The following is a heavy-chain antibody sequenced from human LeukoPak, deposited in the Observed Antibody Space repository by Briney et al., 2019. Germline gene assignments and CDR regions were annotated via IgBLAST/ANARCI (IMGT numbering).Heavy chain of an antibody. CDR1: GYTFTSYG. CDR2: ISAYNGNT. J-gene: IGHJ4*02. V-gene: IGHV1-18*01. CDR3: ARDRTTVTTYYFDY. D-gene: IGHD4-17*01. Sequence: EASVKVSCKASGYTFTSYGISWVRQAPGQGREWMGWISAYNGNTNYAQKLQGRVTMTTDTSTSTAYMELRSLRSDDTAVYYCARDRTTVTTYYFDYWGQGTLVTVSS.